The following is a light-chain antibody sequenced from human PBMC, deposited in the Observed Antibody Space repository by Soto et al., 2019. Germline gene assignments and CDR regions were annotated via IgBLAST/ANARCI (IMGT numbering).Light chain of an antibody. Sequence: QSVLTQPPSVSGAPGQRVTIPCTGSSSNIGAGYDVHWYQQPPGTAPKLLIYVNTNRPSGVPDRFSGSKSGTSASLAITGLQAEDEADYYCQSYDSSLSTYVFGAGTKVTVL. CDR1: SSNIGAGYD. CDR3: QSYDSSLSTYV. J-gene: IGLJ1*01. V-gene: IGLV1-40*01. CDR2: VNT.